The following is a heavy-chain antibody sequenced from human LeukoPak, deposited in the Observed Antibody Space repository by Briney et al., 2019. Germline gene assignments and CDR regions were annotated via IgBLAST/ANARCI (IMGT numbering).Heavy chain of an antibody. CDR3: TTDRSGAFDI. J-gene: IGHJ3*02. Sequence: GGSLRLSCAASGFTFSSYSMNWVRQAPGKGLEWVSSITSSSSYIYYADSVKGRFTISRDNAKNSLYLQMNSLRAEDTAVYYCTTDRSGAFDIWGQGTMVTVSS. CDR2: ITSSSSYI. D-gene: IGHD3-16*02. V-gene: IGHV3-21*03. CDR1: GFTFSSYS.